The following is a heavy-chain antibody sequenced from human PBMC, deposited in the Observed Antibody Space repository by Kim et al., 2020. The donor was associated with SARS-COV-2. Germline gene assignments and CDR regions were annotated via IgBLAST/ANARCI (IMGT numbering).Heavy chain of an antibody. CDR1: GFTFDDYA. V-gene: IGHV3-43*02. J-gene: IGHJ6*02. CDR3: AKGADKRNKTYYDFWSGYYAAPYYYYGMDV. Sequence: GGSLRLSCAASGFTFDDYAMHWVRQAPGKGLEWVSLISGDGGSTYYADSVKGRFTISRDNSKNSLYLQMNSLRTEDTALYYCAKGADKRNKTYYDFWSGYYAAPYYYYGMDVWGQGTTVTVSS. D-gene: IGHD3-3*01. CDR2: ISGDGGST.